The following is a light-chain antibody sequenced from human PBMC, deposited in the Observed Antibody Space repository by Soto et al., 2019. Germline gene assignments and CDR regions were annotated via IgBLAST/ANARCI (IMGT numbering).Light chain of an antibody. CDR1: QGISNY. V-gene: IGKV1-27*01. CDR2: AAS. J-gene: IGKJ2*01. Sequence: DIEMTQSPSSLSASVGDRVTITCRASQGISNYLAWYQQKPGKVPKLLIYAASTFQSGVPSRFSGSGSGTDFTLTISSLQPEAVATYYCQKYYSAPHTFGQGTKLVIK. CDR3: QKYYSAPHT.